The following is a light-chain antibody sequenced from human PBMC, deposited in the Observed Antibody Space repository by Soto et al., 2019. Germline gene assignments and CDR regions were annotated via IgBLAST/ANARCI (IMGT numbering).Light chain of an antibody. CDR1: ISDFVVYNY. Sequence: SALTQRASVSGSPGQSITIYCTGTISDFVVYNYVSWYQQHPGKAPELMIYGVSNRPSGVSNRFSGSKSGNTASLTISGLQADDEADYYCSSHTISSALQVFGTGTKVTVL. CDR2: GVS. CDR3: SSHTISSALQV. J-gene: IGLJ1*01. V-gene: IGLV2-14*01.